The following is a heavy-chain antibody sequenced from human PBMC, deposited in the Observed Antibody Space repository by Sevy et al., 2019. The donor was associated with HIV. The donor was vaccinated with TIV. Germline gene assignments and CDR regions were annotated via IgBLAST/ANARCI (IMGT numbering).Heavy chain of an antibody. Sequence: SESLSLTCTVSGGSISSYYWSWIRQPPGKGLEWIGYIYYSGSTNYNPSLKSRVTISVDTSKNQFSLKLSSVTAADTAVYYCARDSGITTAPGGFDPWGQGTLVTVSS. CDR2: IYYSGST. CDR3: ARDSGITTAPGGFDP. CDR1: GGSISSYY. J-gene: IGHJ5*02. V-gene: IGHV4-59*01. D-gene: IGHD3-22*01.